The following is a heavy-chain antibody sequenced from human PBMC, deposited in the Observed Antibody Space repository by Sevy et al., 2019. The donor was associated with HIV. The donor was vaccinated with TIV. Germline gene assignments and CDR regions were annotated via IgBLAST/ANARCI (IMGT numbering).Heavy chain of an antibody. CDR1: GYSFTSYW. V-gene: IGHV5-51*01. D-gene: IGHD2-15*01. J-gene: IGHJ4*02. CDR3: ARLRGYCSGGSCSGPRYFDY. Sequence: GETLKISCKGSGYSFTSYWIGWVRQMPGKGLEWMGIIYPGDSDTRYSPSFQGQVTISADKSISTAYLQWSSLKASDTAMYYCARLRGYCSGGSCSGPRYFDYWGQGTLVTVSS. CDR2: IYPGDSDT.